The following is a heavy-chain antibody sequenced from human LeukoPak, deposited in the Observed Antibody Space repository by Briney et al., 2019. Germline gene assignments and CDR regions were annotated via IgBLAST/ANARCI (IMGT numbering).Heavy chain of an antibody. Sequence: GKSLRLSCAASGFTFSSYGMHWVRQAPGKALEWVAVIWYDGTNKYYADSVKGRFTISRDNSDNMLLLQMNSLRGDDTAVYFCARAVGPFDYWGQGTLVTVTS. J-gene: IGHJ4*02. CDR2: IWYDGTNK. CDR1: GFTFSSYG. V-gene: IGHV3-33*01. CDR3: ARAVGPFDY.